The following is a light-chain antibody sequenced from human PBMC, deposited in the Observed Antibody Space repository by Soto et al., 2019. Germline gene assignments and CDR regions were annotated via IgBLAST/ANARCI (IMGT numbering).Light chain of an antibody. CDR1: SSDVGGYNF. Sequence: QSALTHPASVFWSRGQSITISCTGTSSDVGGYNFLSWYQQHPGKAPKLMIYEVSSRPSGVSNRFSGSKSGNTASLTISGLQPEDEADYYCSSYTTSSTVVFGTGTKVTVL. J-gene: IGLJ1*01. V-gene: IGLV2-14*03. CDR2: EVS. CDR3: SSYTTSSTVV.